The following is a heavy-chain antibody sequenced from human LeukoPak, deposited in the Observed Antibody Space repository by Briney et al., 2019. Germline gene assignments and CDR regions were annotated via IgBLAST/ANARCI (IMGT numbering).Heavy chain of an antibody. CDR1: GDSSRTNA. D-gene: IGHD1-1*01. Sequence: ASVKVSCKASGDSSRTNAIVWLRQAPGQRPKWMGWISAGSGNTKYSQTFQDRLTLTRDTAASTVYMDLSSLRPEDTAVYFCARERDDDPFDIWGQGTLVIVSS. CDR2: ISAGSGNT. J-gene: IGHJ3*02. CDR3: ARERDDDPFDI. V-gene: IGHV1-3*01.